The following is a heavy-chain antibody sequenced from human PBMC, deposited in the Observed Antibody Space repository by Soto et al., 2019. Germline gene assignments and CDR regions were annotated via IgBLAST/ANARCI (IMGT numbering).Heavy chain of an antibody. CDR1: GGAFSRYA. Sequence: QVLLVQSGAEVKKPGSSVKVSCKASGGAFSRYAINWVRQAPGQGLEWVGGIFPMYGTPVYAQKLQGRVTLTADEATTTAYMELSGLRYEDTAFYYCARDDEYQILEFAGLDIWGQGTMVTGSS. J-gene: IGHJ3*02. CDR2: IFPMYGTP. D-gene: IGHD6-13*01. V-gene: IGHV1-69*01. CDR3: ARDDEYQILEFAGLDI.